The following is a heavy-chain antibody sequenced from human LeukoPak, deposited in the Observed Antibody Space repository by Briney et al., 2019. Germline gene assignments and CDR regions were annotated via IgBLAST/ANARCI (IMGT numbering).Heavy chain of an antibody. D-gene: IGHD2-2*01. Sequence: SSVKVSCKASGGTFSSYAISWVRQAPGQGLEWMGRIIPIFGTANYAQKFQGRVTITTDESTSTAYMELSSLRSEDTAVYYCARGYCSSTSCLSPFDYWGQGTQVTVSS. CDR3: ARGYCSSTSCLSPFDY. J-gene: IGHJ4*02. CDR1: GGTFSSYA. V-gene: IGHV1-69*05. CDR2: IIPIFGTA.